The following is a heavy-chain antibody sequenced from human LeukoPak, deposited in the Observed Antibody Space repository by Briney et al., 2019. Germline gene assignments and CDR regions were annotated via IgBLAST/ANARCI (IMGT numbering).Heavy chain of an antibody. J-gene: IGHJ4*02. CDR3: AKNPYEYYFDS. Sequence: ASARVSCTASGHTLTDYYMHWLRQAPGQGLEWMGWINPNSGDTNYAQKFQGRVTMTRDTSISTAYMELSRLTSDDTAVYYCAKNPYEYYFDSWGQGTLVTVSS. D-gene: IGHD5-12*01. V-gene: IGHV1-2*02. CDR2: INPNSGDT. CDR1: GHTLTDYY.